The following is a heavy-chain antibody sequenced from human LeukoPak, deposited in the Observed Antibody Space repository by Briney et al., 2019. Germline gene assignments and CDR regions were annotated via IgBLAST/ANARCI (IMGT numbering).Heavy chain of an antibody. CDR1: GFTFSSYG. V-gene: IGHV3-49*04. Sequence: GGSLRLSCAASGFTFSSYGMSWVRQAPGKGLEWVGFIRSKAYGGTTKNAASVKGRFTISRDDSRSIAYLQMNSLKTEDTAVYYCTRRYNYDSSGYYYVRDAFDIWGQGTMITVSS. CDR2: IRSKAYGGTT. J-gene: IGHJ3*02. CDR3: TRRYNYDSSGYYYVRDAFDI. D-gene: IGHD3-22*01.